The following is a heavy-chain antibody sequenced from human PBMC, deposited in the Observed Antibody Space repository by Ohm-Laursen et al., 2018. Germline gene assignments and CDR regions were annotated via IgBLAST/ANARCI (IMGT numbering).Heavy chain of an antibody. CDR3: ANLYYDILTGYEGAIDY. Sequence: SLRLSCTASGFTFSRYAMSWVRQAPGKGLEWVSAISGSGGSTYYADSVKGRFTISRDNSKNTPYLQMNSLRAEDTAVYYCANLYYDILTGYEGAIDYWGQGTLVTVSS. J-gene: IGHJ4*02. CDR1: GFTFSRYA. CDR2: ISGSGGST. V-gene: IGHV3-23*01. D-gene: IGHD3-9*01.